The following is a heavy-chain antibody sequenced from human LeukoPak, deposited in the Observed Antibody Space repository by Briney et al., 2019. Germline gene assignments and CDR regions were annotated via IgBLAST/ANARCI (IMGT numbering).Heavy chain of an antibody. CDR3: AKDNSYSSDCFDY. J-gene: IGHJ4*02. V-gene: IGHV3-23*01. D-gene: IGHD6-19*01. CDR1: GFTFSSYA. CDR2: ISGSGGST. Sequence: GGSLRLSCAASGFTFSSYAMSWVRQAPGKGLEWVSAISGSGGSTYYADSVKSRFTISRDNSKNTLYLQMNSLRAEDTAVYYCAKDNSYSSDCFDYWGQGTLVTVSS.